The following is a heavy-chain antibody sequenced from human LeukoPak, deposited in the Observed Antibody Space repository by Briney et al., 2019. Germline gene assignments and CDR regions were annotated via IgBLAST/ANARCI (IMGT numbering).Heavy chain of an antibody. CDR1: GFTLSNAW. J-gene: IGHJ5*02. D-gene: IGHD3-10*01. Sequence: GGSLRLSCAASGFTLSNAWMNWVRQAPGKGLEWVAFIRYDGSNKYYADSVKGRFTISRDNSKNTLYLQMNSLRAEDTAVYYCARDQIEWPRGVTSNWFDPWGQGTLVTVSS. CDR3: ARDQIEWPRGVTSNWFDP. V-gene: IGHV3-30*02. CDR2: IRYDGSNK.